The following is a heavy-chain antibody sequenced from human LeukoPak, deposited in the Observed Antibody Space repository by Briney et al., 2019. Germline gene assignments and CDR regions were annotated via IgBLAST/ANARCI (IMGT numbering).Heavy chain of an antibody. CDR2: INPNNGGT. J-gene: IGHJ4*02. Sequence: ASVKVSCKASESIFTDYYLHWVRQAPGQGLEWMGWINPNNGGTKYAQKFQGRVTMTRETTIGTAYMDLRTARYTDTAVYYCARDNYGSGSYYKCWGQGTLVTVSS. V-gene: IGHV1-2*02. CDR3: ARDNYGSGSYYKC. D-gene: IGHD3-10*01. CDR1: ESIFTDYY.